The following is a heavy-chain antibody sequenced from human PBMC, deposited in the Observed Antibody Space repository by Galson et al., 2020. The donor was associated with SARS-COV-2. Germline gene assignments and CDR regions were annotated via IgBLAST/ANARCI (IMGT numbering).Heavy chain of an antibody. J-gene: IGHJ4*02. CDR2: IIPIFGTA. CDR1: GGTFSSYA. V-gene: IGHV1-69*13. Sequence: SVKVSCKASGGTFSSYAISWVRQAPGQGLEWMGGIIPIFGTANYAQKFQGRVTITADESTSTAYMELSSLRSEDTAVYYCARDYRGNPSIAARPLVYWGQGTLVTVSS. D-gene: IGHD6-6*01. CDR3: ARDYRGNPSIAARPLVY.